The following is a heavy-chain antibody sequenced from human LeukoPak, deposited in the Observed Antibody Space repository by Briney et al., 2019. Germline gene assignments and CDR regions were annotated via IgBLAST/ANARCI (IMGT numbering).Heavy chain of an antibody. CDR1: GGTFSSYA. V-gene: IGHV1-69*13. Sequence: ASVKVSCKASGGTFSSYAISWVRQAPGQGLEWMGGIIPIFGTANYAQKFQGRVTITADESTSTAYMELSSLRSEDTAVYYCARDLGYYGSGSPTWGWFDPWGQGTLVTVSS. CDR3: ARDLGYYGSGSPTWGWFDP. J-gene: IGHJ5*02. D-gene: IGHD3-10*01. CDR2: IIPIFGTA.